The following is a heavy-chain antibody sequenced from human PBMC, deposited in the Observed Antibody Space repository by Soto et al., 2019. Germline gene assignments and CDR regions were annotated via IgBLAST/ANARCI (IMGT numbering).Heavy chain of an antibody. D-gene: IGHD4-17*01. CDR2: IIPILGIA. Sequence: QVQLVQSGAEVKKPGSSVKVSCKASGGTFSSYTISWVRQAPGQGLEWMGRIIPILGIANYAQKFQGRVTITADKSTSTAYMELSSLRSEDTAVYYCARVSVEYGDFFKWGQGTLVTVSS. V-gene: IGHV1-69*02. CDR3: ARVSVEYGDFFK. J-gene: IGHJ4*02. CDR1: GGTFSSYT.